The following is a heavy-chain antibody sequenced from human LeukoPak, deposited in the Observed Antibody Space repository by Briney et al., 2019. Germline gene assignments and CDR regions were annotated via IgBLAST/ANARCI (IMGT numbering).Heavy chain of an antibody. Sequence: GGSLRLSCAASGFTFSSYSMNWVRQAPGKGLEWVSSISSSSSYIYYADSVKGRFTISRDNAKNSLYLQMNSLRAEDTAVYYCARVQSGIAAGLWYGMDVWGQGTTVTVSS. J-gene: IGHJ6*02. V-gene: IGHV3-21*01. D-gene: IGHD6-13*01. CDR1: GFTFSSYS. CDR3: ARVQSGIAAGLWYGMDV. CDR2: ISSSSSYI.